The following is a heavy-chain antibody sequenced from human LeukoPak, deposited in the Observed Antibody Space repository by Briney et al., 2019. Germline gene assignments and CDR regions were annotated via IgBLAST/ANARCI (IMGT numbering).Heavy chain of an antibody. Sequence: GESLKISCKGSGYSFPNYWIGWVCQMSGKGLEWMGIIYPGDSHTRYSPSFQDQVTISVDKSISTAYLQWSSLKASDTAMYYCARGPYAYTSSATLGSYNWFDPWGQGSLVTVSS. CDR3: ARGPYAYTSSATLGSYNWFDP. J-gene: IGHJ5*02. D-gene: IGHD2-2*02. V-gene: IGHV5-51*01. CDR1: GYSFPNYW. CDR2: IYPGDSHT.